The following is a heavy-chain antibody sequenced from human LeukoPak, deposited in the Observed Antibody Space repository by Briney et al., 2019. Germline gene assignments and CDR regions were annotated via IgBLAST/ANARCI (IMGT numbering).Heavy chain of an antibody. Sequence: SETLSLTCTVSGASISSYYWSWIRQTPEKGLEWIGYINNSGSTRYNPSLKSRVTMSVNTSKNQFSLKLFSVTAAVTAVDYCAIGYSSGWYVYFDYWGQGTLVTVSS. CDR2: INNSGST. V-gene: IGHV4-59*12. D-gene: IGHD6-19*01. CDR1: GASISSYY. CDR3: AIGYSSGWYVYFDY. J-gene: IGHJ4*02.